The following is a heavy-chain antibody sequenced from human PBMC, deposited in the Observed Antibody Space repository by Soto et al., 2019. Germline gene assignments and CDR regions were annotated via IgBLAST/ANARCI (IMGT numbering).Heavy chain of an antibody. Sequence: GGSLRLSCAASGFTVSSNYMSWVRQAPGKGLEWVSVIYSGGSTYYADSVKGRFTISRDNSKNTLYLQMNSLRAEDTAVYYCARLLRSGYGMNWGQGTLVTVSS. CDR2: IYSGGST. CDR3: ARLLRSGYGMN. V-gene: IGHV3-66*04. D-gene: IGHD5-12*01. J-gene: IGHJ4*02. CDR1: GFTVSSNY.